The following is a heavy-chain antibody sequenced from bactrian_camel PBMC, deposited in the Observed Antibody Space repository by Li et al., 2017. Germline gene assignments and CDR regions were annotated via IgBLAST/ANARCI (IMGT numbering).Heavy chain of an antibody. CDR3: AVMVGALPFGPMCRRWLGH. CDR2: ISSDRSL. J-gene: IGHJ4*01. Sequence: HVQLVESGGGSVLPGGSLRLSCTASGLPFDDPNMGWYRQGPGDECELVSSISSDRSLYYADSVKGRFTISQDNAKNTVYLQMNMLKPEDTGVYVCAVMVGALPFGPMCRRWLGHWGQGTQVTVS. CDR1: GLPFDDPN. D-gene: IGHD5*01. V-gene: IGHV3S61*01.